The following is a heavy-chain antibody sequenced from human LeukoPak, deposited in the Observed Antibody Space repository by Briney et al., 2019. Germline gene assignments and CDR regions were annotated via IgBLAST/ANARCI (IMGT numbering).Heavy chain of an antibody. Sequence: SVKVSCKASGGTFSSYAISWVRQAPGHGLEWMGGIIPIFGTTNYAQKFQGRVTITADKSTSTAYMELSSLRSEDTAVYYCATGHKWLQDDFGSWGQGTLVTVSS. D-gene: IGHD5-24*01. J-gene: IGHJ4*02. CDR1: GGTFSSYA. V-gene: IGHV1-69*06. CDR3: ATGHKWLQDDFGS. CDR2: IIPIFGTT.